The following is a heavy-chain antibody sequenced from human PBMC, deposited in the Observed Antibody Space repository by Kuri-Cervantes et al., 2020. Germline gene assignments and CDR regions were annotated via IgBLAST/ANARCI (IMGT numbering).Heavy chain of an antibody. CDR1: GYTFTSYD. CDR2: INPSGGST. CDR3: ARAQWLKGVGDY. J-gene: IGHJ4*02. Sequence: ASVKVSCKASGYTFTSYDINWVRQATGQGLEWMGIINPSGGSTSYAQKFQGRVTMTRDTSTSTVYMELSSLRSEDTAVYYCARAQWLKGVGDYWGQGTLVTVSS. D-gene: IGHD6-19*01. V-gene: IGHV1-46*01.